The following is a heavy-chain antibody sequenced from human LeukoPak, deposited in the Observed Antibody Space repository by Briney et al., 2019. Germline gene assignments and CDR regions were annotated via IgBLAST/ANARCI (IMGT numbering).Heavy chain of an antibody. Sequence: VASVKVSCKASGYTFTSYDINWVRQATGQGLEWMGWMNPNSGNTGYAQKFQGRVTITRNTSISTAYMELSSLRSEDTAVYYCARGKSSSWYENDAFDIWGQGTMVAVSS. V-gene: IGHV1-8*03. D-gene: IGHD6-13*01. CDR2: MNPNSGNT. CDR3: ARGKSSSWYENDAFDI. CDR1: GYTFTSYD. J-gene: IGHJ3*02.